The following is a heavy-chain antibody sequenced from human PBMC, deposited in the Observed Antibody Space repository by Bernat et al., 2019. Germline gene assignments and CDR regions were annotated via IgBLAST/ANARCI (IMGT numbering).Heavy chain of an antibody. CDR1: GFIFSTYG. Sequence: QVQLVESGGGVVQPGGSLRLSCAASGFIFSTYGMHWVRQAPGKGLEWVAFIRFDGSNKYYADSVKGQFTISRDNSKNTLYLQMNSLRADDTAVYYCAKDLFLSSGWFHHWGQGTLVTVSS. J-gene: IGHJ1*01. CDR3: AKDLFLSSGWFHH. CDR2: IRFDGSNK. V-gene: IGHV3-30*02. D-gene: IGHD6-19*01.